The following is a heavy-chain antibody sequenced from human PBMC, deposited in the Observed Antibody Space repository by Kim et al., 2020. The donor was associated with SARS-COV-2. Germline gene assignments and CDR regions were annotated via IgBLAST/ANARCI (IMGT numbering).Heavy chain of an antibody. Sequence: GGSLRLSCAASGFTFSSYSMNWVRQAPGKGLEWVSYISSSSSTIYYADSVKGRFTISRDNAKNSLYLQMNSLRDEDTAVYYCARDFLKYYYDSSGYYYGKEAAYYGMDVWGQGTTVTVSS. CDR3: ARDFLKYYYDSSGYYYGKEAAYYGMDV. CDR2: ISSSSSTI. V-gene: IGHV3-48*02. J-gene: IGHJ6*02. D-gene: IGHD3-22*01. CDR1: GFTFSSYS.